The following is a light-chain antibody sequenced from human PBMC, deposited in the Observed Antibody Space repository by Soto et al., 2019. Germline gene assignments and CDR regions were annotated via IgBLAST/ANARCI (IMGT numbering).Light chain of an antibody. CDR3: QSYDSSMSGYV. Sequence: QSVLTQPPSVSGAPGQRVTISCTGSSSNIGAGYDVHWYQQLPGTAPKLLIYANDYRPSGVPGRFSGSKSGTSASLAITGLQAEDEADYYCQSYDSSMSGYVFGHGTKVTVL. V-gene: IGLV1-40*01. CDR2: AND. J-gene: IGLJ1*01. CDR1: SSNIGAGYD.